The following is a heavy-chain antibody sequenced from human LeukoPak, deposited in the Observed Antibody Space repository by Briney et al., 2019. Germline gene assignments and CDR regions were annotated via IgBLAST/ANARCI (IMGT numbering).Heavy chain of an antibody. CDR3: ARDTYYDILTGYRFFDY. Sequence: GGSLRLSCAASGFTCSSYSMNWVRHAPGKGLEWVSPISSSSSYIYYADSVKGRFTISRDNAKNSLYLQMNSLRAEDTAVYYCARDTYYDILTGYRFFDYWGQGTLVTVSS. CDR2: ISSSSSYI. V-gene: IGHV3-21*01. J-gene: IGHJ4*02. D-gene: IGHD3-9*01. CDR1: GFTCSSYS.